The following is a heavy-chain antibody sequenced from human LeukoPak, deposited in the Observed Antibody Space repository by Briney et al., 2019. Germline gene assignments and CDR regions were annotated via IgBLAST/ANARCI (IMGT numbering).Heavy chain of an antibody. J-gene: IGHJ6*03. D-gene: IGHD6-19*01. V-gene: IGHV3-7*01. CDR2: IKQDGSEK. CDR3: ARGRIAVAGTYIPSNWGPQLYYMDV. Sequence: GGSLRLSCAASGFTFSTYWMTWVRQAPGKGLEWVANIKQDGSEKYYVDSVKGRFTISRDNAKNSLYLQMNSLRAEDTAVYYCARGRIAVAGTYIPSNWGPQLYYMDVWGKGTTVTVSS. CDR1: GFTFSTYW.